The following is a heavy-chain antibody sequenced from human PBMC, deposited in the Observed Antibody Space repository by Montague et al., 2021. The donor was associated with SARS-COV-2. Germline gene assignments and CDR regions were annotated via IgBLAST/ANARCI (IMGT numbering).Heavy chain of an antibody. V-gene: IGHV4-4*07. Sequence: SETLSLTCSVSGDSLTNHYWSWIRQPAGKGLEWIGRMHFTGKTNFSPFFSSRLTMSADTSKNQFSLKLTSVTAADTAIYFCARVRFDFGAGRQGTIDFWGQGTLVTVSS. CDR1: GDSLTNHY. CDR2: MHFTGKT. CDR3: ARVRFDFGAGRQGTIDF. J-gene: IGHJ4*02. D-gene: IGHD3-10*01.